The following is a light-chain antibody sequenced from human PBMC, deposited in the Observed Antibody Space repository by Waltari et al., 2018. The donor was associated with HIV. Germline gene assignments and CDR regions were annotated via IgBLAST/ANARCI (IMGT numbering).Light chain of an antibody. CDR3: QQYDFSPWT. CDR2: GAS. J-gene: IGKJ1*01. Sequence: EIVLTQSPGTLPLSPGARATLSCRASQSVRKKYLGWYQQKPGQAPRLLIYGASSRATGIPDRFSGSGSGTDFTLTISRLEPEDFAVYYCQQYDFSPWTFGQGTKVEIK. V-gene: IGKV3-20*01. CDR1: QSVRKKY.